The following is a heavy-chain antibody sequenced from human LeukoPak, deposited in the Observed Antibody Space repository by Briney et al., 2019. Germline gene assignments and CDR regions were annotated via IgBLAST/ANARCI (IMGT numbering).Heavy chain of an antibody. CDR3: TTGAYCGGDCYLY. V-gene: IGHV3-15*01. J-gene: IGHJ4*02. CDR1: GFTFSNAW. Sequence: GSLRLSCAASGFTFSNAWKSWVRHAPGKGLEWVGRIKSKTDGGTTDYAAPVKGRFTISRDDSKNTLYLQMNSLKTEDTAVYYCTTGAYCGGDCYLYWGQGTLVTASS. D-gene: IGHD2-21*02. CDR2: IKSKTDGGTT.